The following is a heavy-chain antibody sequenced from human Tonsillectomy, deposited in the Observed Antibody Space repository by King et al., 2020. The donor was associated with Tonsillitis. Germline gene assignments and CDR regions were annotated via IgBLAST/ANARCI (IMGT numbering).Heavy chain of an antibody. J-gene: IGHJ3*02. CDR3: AGGVHNTMIVPDSFDI. CDR2: IIPKFGSA. V-gene: IGHV1-69*01. CDR1: GGTFSTYA. D-gene: IGHD3-22*01. Sequence: VQLVESGAEVKKPGSSVKVSCKGSGGTFSTYAINWVRQAPGQGLEWMGGIIPKFGSAKFAQKFQGRVTITADESTNTAYMELSGLRSEDTAVYFCAGGVHNTMIVPDSFDIWGQGTMVTVSS.